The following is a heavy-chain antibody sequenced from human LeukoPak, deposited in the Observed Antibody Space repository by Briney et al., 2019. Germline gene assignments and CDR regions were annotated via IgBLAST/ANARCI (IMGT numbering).Heavy chain of an antibody. D-gene: IGHD3-22*01. CDR2: ISGSGGST. CDR1: GFTFSSYA. V-gene: IGHV3-23*01. J-gene: IGHJ4*02. CDR3: AKSYDSSGYYYDY. Sequence: GGSLRLSCAASGFTFSSYAMSSVRQAPGEGLEWVSAISGSGGSTYYADSVKGRFTISRDNSKNTLYLQMNSLRAEDTAVYYCAKSYDSSGYYYDYWGQGTLVTVSS.